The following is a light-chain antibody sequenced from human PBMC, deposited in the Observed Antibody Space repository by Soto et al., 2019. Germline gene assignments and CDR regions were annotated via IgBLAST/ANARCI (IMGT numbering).Light chain of an antibody. CDR2: GNG. V-gene: IGLV1-40*01. CDR1: SSSIGAGYE. CDR3: QSYDKRPTAYV. J-gene: IGLJ1*01. Sequence: QSVLTQSTSVSGAPGQRVTISCSGTSSSIGAGYEVHWYHQLPGTAPKLVVSGNGNRPSGVPDRLSASKSGTSASLAITGLQAEDEGNYYCQSYDKRPTAYVFATGTKVTV.